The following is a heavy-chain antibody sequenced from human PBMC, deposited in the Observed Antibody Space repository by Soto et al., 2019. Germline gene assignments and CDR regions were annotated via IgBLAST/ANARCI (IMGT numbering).Heavy chain of an antibody. J-gene: IGHJ3*02. CDR1: GYSFNTYW. D-gene: IGHD3-10*01. Sequence: PGESLKISCKGSGYSFNTYWIAWVRQMPAQGLEWMGIIYPGDSDTTYSPSFQGQVTISVDKTISTAYLQLSSLKASDTAMYYCARQQRSMAKINNDAFDIWGQGTMVTVSS. CDR2: IYPGDSDT. CDR3: ARQQRSMAKINNDAFDI. V-gene: IGHV5-51*01.